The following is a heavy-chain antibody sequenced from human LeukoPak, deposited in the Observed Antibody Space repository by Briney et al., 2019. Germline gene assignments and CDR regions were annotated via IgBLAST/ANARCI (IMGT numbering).Heavy chain of an antibody. CDR3: ASATLDN. V-gene: IGHV3-53*01. CDR2: IYSDGST. Sequence: GGSLRLSCAASGFSVISNYISWVRQAPGKGLEWVSVIYSDGSTKYADSVKARFTISRDNSKNTVYLQMNSLRVEDTAVYYCASATLDNWGQGNLVTVSS. J-gene: IGHJ4*02. CDR1: GFSVISNY.